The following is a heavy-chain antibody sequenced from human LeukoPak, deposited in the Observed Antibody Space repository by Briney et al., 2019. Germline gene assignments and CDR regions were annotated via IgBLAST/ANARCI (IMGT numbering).Heavy chain of an antibody. J-gene: IGHJ3*02. Sequence: PSETLSLTCTVSGDSITSSHWWSWIRQSPGKGLEWIGNTHHSDYTNYNPSLKGRATISVDKSKNQLSLKVISVTAADTAMYYCARDSKSTADAFDIWGQGTMVTVSS. CDR2: THHSDYT. D-gene: IGHD5/OR15-5a*01. V-gene: IGHV4-4*02. CDR1: GDSITSSHW. CDR3: ARDSKSTADAFDI.